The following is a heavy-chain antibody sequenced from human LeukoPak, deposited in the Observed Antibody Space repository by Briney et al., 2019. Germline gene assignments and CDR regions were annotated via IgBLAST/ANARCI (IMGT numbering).Heavy chain of an antibody. D-gene: IGHD3-10*01. CDR3: ARASGAYFDY. J-gene: IGHJ4*02. CDR2: INQDGSEK. CDR1: GFSLSNYW. V-gene: IGHV3-7*05. Sequence: GGSLRLSCAASGFSLSNYWMNWVRQAPGKGLEWVANINQDGSEKYYVDSVKGRFTISRDNAKNSLYLQMNSLRAEDTAVYYCARASGAYFDYWGQGTLVTVSS.